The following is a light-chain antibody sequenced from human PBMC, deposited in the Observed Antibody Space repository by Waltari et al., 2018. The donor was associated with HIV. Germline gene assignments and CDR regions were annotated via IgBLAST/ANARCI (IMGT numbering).Light chain of an antibody. CDR3: ATWDHRLNGWV. CDR1: RSNIGRDS. J-gene: IGLJ3*02. V-gene: IGLV1-44*01. CDR2: NNN. Sequence: QAVLTQPPSAPGTPGQRITISCSGSRSNIGRDSLTWYQQLPRTAPTLLIYNNNQRPSGVPDRFSASKSGTSASLAISGLQSEDEADYYCATWDHRLNGWVFGGGTKLTVL.